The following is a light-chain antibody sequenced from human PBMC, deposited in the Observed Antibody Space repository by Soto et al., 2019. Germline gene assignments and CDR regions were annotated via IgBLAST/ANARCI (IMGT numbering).Light chain of an antibody. J-gene: IGLJ2*01. V-gene: IGLV2-11*01. CDR3: CSYAGSYTKV. CDR2: DVS. Sequence: QSALTQPRSVSGSPGQSVTISCTGTSSDVGGYNYVSWYQQHPGKAPKLMIYDVSKRPSGVPDRFSDSKSGNTASLTISGLQAEDEADYYCCSYAGSYTKVFGGGTKLTVL. CDR1: SSDVGGYNY.